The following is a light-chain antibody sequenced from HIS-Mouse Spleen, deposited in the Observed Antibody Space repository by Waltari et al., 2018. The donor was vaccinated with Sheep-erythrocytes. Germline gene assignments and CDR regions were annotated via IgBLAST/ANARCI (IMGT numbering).Light chain of an antibody. CDR3: CSYAGSYNHV. J-gene: IGLJ1*01. CDR2: DVS. V-gene: IGLV2-11*01. Sequence: QSALTQPASVSGSPGQSIPISCPGTSSDVGGYNYVSWYQQHPGKAPKRMIYDVSKRPSGVPDRFSCSQSGNTASLTISGLQAEDEADYYCCSYAGSYNHVFATGTKVTVL. CDR1: SSDVGGYNY.